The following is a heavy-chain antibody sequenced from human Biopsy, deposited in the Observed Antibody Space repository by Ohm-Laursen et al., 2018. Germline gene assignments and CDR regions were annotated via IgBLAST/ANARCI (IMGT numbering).Heavy chain of an antibody. CDR2: ISYDGSGE. Sequence: SLRLSCTASGFTFTSYAMHWVRQAPGKGLEWVAVISYDGSGEYYADSLQGRFIISRDNPKNTVDLQMNSLRAEDTAVYFCARDGKRWDYSTYFSWHFDLWGRGTLVTVSS. D-gene: IGHD4-11*01. CDR3: ARDGKRWDYSTYFSWHFDL. CDR1: GFTFTSYA. J-gene: IGHJ2*01. V-gene: IGHV3-30*03.